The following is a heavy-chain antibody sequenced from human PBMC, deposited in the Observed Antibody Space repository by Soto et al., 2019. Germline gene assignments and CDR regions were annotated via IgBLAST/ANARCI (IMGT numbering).Heavy chain of an antibody. CDR2: SLPIFATA. J-gene: IGHJ4*01. CDR3: AKGRSGYSYGGGAPRYHFDY. V-gene: IGHV1-69*01. D-gene: IGHD5-18*01. Sequence: QVQLVQSGAEVKKPGSSVKISCKASGGSFSSNAISWVRQARGQGREWIGGSLPIFATANYAQNFQGRVTIPSDESTSKAYMELDSLISEDAAVYYCAKGRSGYSYGGGAPRYHFDYWGHGTFVTVSS. CDR1: GGSFSSNA.